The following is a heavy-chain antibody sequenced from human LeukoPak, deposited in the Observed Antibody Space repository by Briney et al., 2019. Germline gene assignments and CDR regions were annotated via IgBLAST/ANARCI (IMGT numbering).Heavy chain of an antibody. D-gene: IGHD3-10*01. Sequence: GGSLRLSCAASGFTVSSNYMSWVRQAPGRGLEWVSVIYSGGSTYYADSVKGRFTISRDNSKNTLYLQMNSLRAEDTAVYYCAREEVTMVRGVIDYWGQGTLVTVSS. CDR3: AREEVTMVRGVIDY. J-gene: IGHJ4*02. CDR2: IYSGGST. V-gene: IGHV3-53*01. CDR1: GFTVSSNY.